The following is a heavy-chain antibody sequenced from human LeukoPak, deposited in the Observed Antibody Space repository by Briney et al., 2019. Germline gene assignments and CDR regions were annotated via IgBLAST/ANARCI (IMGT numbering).Heavy chain of an antibody. D-gene: IGHD1-1*01. CDR1: GYTFTGYY. CDR3: ACSTTGTTWGLYGMDV. V-gene: IGHV1-2*04. J-gene: IGHJ6*04. Sequence: ASVKVSRKASGYTFTGYYMHWVRQAPGQGLEWMGWINPNSGGTNYAQKFQGWVTLTRDTSISTAYMELSRLRSDDTAVYYCACSTTGTTWGLYGMDVWGKGTTVTVSS. CDR2: INPNSGGT.